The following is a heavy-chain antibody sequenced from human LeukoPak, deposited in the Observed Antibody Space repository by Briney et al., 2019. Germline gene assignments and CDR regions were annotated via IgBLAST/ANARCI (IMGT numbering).Heavy chain of an antibody. CDR2: IIPIFGTA. CDR1: GYTFTSYG. V-gene: IGHV1-69*13. D-gene: IGHD5-12*01. CDR3: ARAPSRYSNLERSVGRWFYYYMDV. Sequence: SVKVSCKASGYTFTSYGISWVRQAPGQGLEWMGGIIPIFGTANYAQKFEDRVTLTADESTNTAYMELNSLRSEDTAVYYCARAPSRYSNLERSVGRWFYYYMDVWGQGTTVTVSS. J-gene: IGHJ6*03.